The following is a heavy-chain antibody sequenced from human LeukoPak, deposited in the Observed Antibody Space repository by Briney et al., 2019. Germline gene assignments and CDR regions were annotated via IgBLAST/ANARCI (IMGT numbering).Heavy chain of an antibody. CDR2: ISFDGTDA. J-gene: IGHJ3*02. V-gene: IGHV3-30*04. CDR3: PRVMGPGTRVSSLDI. D-gene: IGHD3-10*01. CDR1: GLPLSRYS. Sequence: SLRLPCAVSGLPLSRYSIHGVRQAPGKGPEQVAVISFDGTDAFYADSLEGRFTFSRDNAKNSLYLQMNNLKADDTAGYYFPRVMGPGTRVSSLDIWGQGTMVSVSS.